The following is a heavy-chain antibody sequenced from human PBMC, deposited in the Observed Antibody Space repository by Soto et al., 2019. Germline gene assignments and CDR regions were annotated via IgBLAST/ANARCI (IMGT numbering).Heavy chain of an antibody. CDR3: ARDRSVVVVAATPDY. Sequence: QVQLVESGGGVVQPGRSLRLSCAASGFTFSTYVMHWVRQAPGKGLEWVALISYDGSNKYYADSAKGRFTISRDNSKNTLYLQMSSLRVEDTAVYYCARDRSVVVVAATPDYWGQGTLVTVSS. V-gene: IGHV3-30-3*01. D-gene: IGHD2-15*01. J-gene: IGHJ4*02. CDR2: ISYDGSNK. CDR1: GFTFSTYV.